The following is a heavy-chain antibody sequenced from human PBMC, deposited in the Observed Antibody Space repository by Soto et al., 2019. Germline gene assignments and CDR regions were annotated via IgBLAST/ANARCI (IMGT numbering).Heavy chain of an antibody. J-gene: IGHJ4*02. CDR1: GDTFTGYA. D-gene: IGHD6-19*01. V-gene: IGHV1-3*05. CDR3: ARAVAVPAEFEY. CDR2: INAGNGNA. Sequence: QVQLVQSGAEEKKPGASVKVSCQASGDTFTGYAMHWVRQAPEQRLEWMGWINAGNGNAKYSQKFQGRVTITRDTSAITPYMELSSLRSEDTAVYYWARAVAVPAEFEYWGQGTLVTVSS.